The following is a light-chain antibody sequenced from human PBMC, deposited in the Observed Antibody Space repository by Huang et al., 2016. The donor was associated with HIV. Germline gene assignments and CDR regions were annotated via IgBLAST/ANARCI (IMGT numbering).Light chain of an antibody. V-gene: IGKV1-5*03. CDR1: QSISSW. J-gene: IGKJ1*01. Sequence: DIQMTQSPSTLSAYVGDRIMITCRASQSISSWLAWYQQKPGKAPKLLIYRTSTLESGVPSHFSGSGSGTEFTLTISSLQPEDFATYYCQQYNSHSRTFGQGTKVEIK. CDR3: QQYNSHSRT. CDR2: RTS.